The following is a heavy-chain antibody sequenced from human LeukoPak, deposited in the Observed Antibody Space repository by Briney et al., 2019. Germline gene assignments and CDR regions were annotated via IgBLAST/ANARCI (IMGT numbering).Heavy chain of an antibody. D-gene: IGHD6-13*01. CDR3: AGTTAATGANWFDS. V-gene: IGHV6-1*01. J-gene: IGHJ5*01. Sequence: SQTLSLTCAISRDSVSSNSVAWKWIRQSPSRGPVWLGRTYYGSKWSSDYAISVKSRITINADTSKNQFSLQLNSVNPEDTAVYYCAGTTAATGANWFDSWGQGTLVTVSS. CDR2: TYYGSKWSS. CDR1: RDSVSSNSVA.